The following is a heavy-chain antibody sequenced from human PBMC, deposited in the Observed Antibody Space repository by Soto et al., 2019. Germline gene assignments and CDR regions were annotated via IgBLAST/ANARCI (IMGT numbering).Heavy chain of an antibody. J-gene: IGHJ5*02. V-gene: IGHV4-61*01. CDR1: GCSFSSGSHY. Sequence: TSETLSLTCTVSGCSFSSGSHYWPWLRQPPGKGLEWIGNVYYSGNTNYNPSLKSRLTISVDTSRRQFSLRLNSVTAADTDVYYCARKYYAPNWFDPWGQATLVTVSS. CDR3: ARKYYAPNWFDP. CDR2: VYYSGNT. D-gene: IGHD3-3*01.